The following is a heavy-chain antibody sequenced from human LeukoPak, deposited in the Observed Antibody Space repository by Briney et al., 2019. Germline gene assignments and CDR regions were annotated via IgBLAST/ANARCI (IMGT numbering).Heavy chain of an antibody. D-gene: IGHD3-10*01. CDR3: AKRSGYGSGSFDP. CDR1: AFTFISYA. J-gene: IGHJ5*02. Sequence: PGGSLRLSCAAYAFTFISYAMRWVRQAPGKGLEWFLVFSGSGGSTYYADSVTGRFTISRDNSKNTLYLQMNSLRAEDTAVYYCAKRSGYGSGSFDPWGQGSLVTVSS. V-gene: IGHV3-23*01. CDR2: FSGSGGST.